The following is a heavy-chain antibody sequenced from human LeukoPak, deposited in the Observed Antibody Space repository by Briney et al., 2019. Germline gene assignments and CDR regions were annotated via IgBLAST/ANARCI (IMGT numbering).Heavy chain of an antibody. CDR2: IYTSGST. D-gene: IGHD2-2*01. J-gene: IGHJ6*03. Sequence: PSETLSLTCTVSGGSISSSSYYWGWIWQPAGKGLEWIGRIYTSGSTNYNHSLKSRVTISVDTSKNQFSLKLSSVTAADTAVYYCARDADIVVVPAAMSDYYYYYYMDVWGKGTTVTVSS. CDR3: ARDADIVVVPAAMSDYYYYYYMDV. V-gene: IGHV4-61*02. CDR1: GGSISSSSYY.